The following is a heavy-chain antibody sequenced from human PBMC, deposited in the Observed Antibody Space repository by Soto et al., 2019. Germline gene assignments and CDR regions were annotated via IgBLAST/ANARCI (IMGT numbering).Heavy chain of an antibody. Sequence: SETLSLTCTVSGASIRSGAHYWNWIRQIPGKGLEWIGCIYHSGSTYHNPALLSRVTISIDTSNNQFSLQLNSMTAADTAVYFCTRGPYGASDSWGQGTLVTVSS. J-gene: IGHJ4*02. V-gene: IGHV4-31*03. D-gene: IGHD4-17*01. CDR1: GASIRSGAHY. CDR3: TRGPYGASDS. CDR2: IYHSGST.